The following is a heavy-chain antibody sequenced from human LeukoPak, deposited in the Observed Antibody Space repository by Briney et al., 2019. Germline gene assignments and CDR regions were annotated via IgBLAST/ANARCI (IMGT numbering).Heavy chain of an antibody. CDR3: ARVNMLTGYYSQTPSTFDS. J-gene: IGHJ4*02. Sequence: SETLSLTCTVSGGSISPYYWSWIRQPPGKGLEWIGYIFHTGSGSTSHNPSLKSRVTISVDTSKNQFSLKLTSVTAADTAVYYCARVNMLTGYYSQTPSTFDSWGQGTLVTVSS. CDR2: IFHTGSGST. V-gene: IGHV4-59*01. D-gene: IGHD3-9*01. CDR1: GGSISPYY.